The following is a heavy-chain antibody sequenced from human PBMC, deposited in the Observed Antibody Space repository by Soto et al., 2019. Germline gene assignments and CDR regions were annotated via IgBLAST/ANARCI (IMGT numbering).Heavy chain of an antibody. Sequence: SETLSLTCIVAGGSSSGADYYWVWIRQPPGKGLEWIGSIDYSGSTYYNPSLKSRVTISADTSKNQFSLKLNSVTAADTAMYHCARLSLGRAYYYYAMDVWGQGTTVT. CDR1: GGSSSGADYY. CDR3: ARLSLGRAYYYYAMDV. CDR2: IDYSGST. V-gene: IGHV4-39*01. J-gene: IGHJ6*02.